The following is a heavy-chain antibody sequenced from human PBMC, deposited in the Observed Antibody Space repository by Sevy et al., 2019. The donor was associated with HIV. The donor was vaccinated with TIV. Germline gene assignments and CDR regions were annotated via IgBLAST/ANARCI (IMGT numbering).Heavy chain of an antibody. J-gene: IGHJ3*02. V-gene: IGHV3-30-3*01. D-gene: IGHD1-26*01. CDR2: ISYDGSNK. CDR1: GSTFSSYA. CDR3: VRDRYSGTPGAFDI. Sequence: GGSLRLSCAASGSTFSSYAMHWVRQAPGKGLEWVAVISYDGSNKYYADSVKGRFTISRDNSKNTLYLQMNSLRAEDTAVYYCVRDRYSGTPGAFDIWGQGTMVTVSS.